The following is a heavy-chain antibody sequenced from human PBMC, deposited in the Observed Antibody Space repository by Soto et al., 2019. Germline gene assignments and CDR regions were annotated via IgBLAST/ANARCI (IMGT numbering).Heavy chain of an antibody. CDR3: ARTGGEVAFNI. D-gene: IGHD3-16*01. V-gene: IGHV4-30-4*01. J-gene: IGHJ3*02. CDR2: KYHSGSP. Sequence: QVQLRESGPGLVRPSQTLSLTCTVTGGSTTSGDYYWSWIRQSPGKGLEWIGYKYHSGSPYYNPSLRSRVTISVDTSREQSSLSLTSVTAADTAVYYCARTGGEVAFNIWGQGTMVTVSS. CDR1: GGSTTSGDYY.